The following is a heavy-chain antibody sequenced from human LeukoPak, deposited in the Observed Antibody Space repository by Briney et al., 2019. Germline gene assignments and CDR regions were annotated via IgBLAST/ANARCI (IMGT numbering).Heavy chain of an antibody. D-gene: IGHD3-10*01. CDR3: ALFSRGAGSYHPTDY. Sequence: GGSLRLSCAASGFTFSTYGMNWVRQAPGKGLEWVSYISSSSSTIYYADSVKGRFTISRDNAKTSLYLQMNRLRAEDTAVYYCALFSRGAGSYHPTDYWGQGTLVTVSS. CDR2: ISSSSSTI. J-gene: IGHJ4*02. CDR1: GFTFSTYG. V-gene: IGHV3-48*01.